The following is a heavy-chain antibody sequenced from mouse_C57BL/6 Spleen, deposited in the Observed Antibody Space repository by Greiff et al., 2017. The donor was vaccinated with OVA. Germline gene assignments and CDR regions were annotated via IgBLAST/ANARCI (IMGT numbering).Heavy chain of an antibody. D-gene: IGHD2-5*01. Sequence: QVQLQQSGAELARPGASVKLSCKASGYTFTSYGISWVKQRTGQGLEWIGEIYPRSGNTYYNEKFKGKATLTADKSSSTAYMELRSLTSEDPAVYFCARRGDSNYEGMDYWGQGTSVTVAS. CDR1: GYTFTSYG. J-gene: IGHJ4*01. V-gene: IGHV1-81*01. CDR3: ARRGDSNYEGMDY. CDR2: IYPRSGNT.